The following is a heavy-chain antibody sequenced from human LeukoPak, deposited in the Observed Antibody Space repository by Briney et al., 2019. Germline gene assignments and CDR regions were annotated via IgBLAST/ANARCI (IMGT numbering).Heavy chain of an antibody. Sequence: GSLRLSCAASGFTFSGYWMSWVRQPPGKGLEWIGEMYHSGSTNYNPSLKSRVTISLDNSKNQFSLRLSSVTAADTAVYYCARVPSKWDNWFDPWGQGTLVTVSS. V-gene: IGHV4-4*02. J-gene: IGHJ5*02. CDR1: GFTFSGYW. D-gene: IGHD1-26*01. CDR3: ARVPSKWDNWFDP. CDR2: MYHSGST.